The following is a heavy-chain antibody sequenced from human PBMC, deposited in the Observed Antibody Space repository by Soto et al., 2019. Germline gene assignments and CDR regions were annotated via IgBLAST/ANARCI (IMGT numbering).Heavy chain of an antibody. CDR1: GFTFSSYA. J-gene: IGHJ6*02. V-gene: IGHV3-30-3*01. CDR3: AREDYYCSSTSCYRYYGMDV. Sequence: LRLSCAASGFTFSSYAMHWVRQAPGKGLEWVAVISYDGSNKYYADSVKGRFTISRDNSKNTLYLQMNSLRAEDTAVYYCAREDYYCSSTSCYRYYGMDVWGQGTTVTVSS. D-gene: IGHD2-2*01. CDR2: ISYDGSNK.